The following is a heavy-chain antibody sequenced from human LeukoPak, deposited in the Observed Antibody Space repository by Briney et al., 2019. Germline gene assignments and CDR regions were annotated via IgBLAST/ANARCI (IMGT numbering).Heavy chain of an antibody. CDR3: ARLPGDGSQNWYFDL. D-gene: IGHD5-24*01. CDR1: GGSISSYY. V-gene: IGHV4-59*08. Sequence: PSETLSLTCTVSGGSISSYYWSWIRQPPGKGLEWIGYIHYSGSTNYNPSLKSRVTISVDTSKNQFSLKLSSVTAADTAVYYCARLPGDGSQNWYFDLWGRGTLVTVSS. CDR2: IHYSGST. J-gene: IGHJ2*01.